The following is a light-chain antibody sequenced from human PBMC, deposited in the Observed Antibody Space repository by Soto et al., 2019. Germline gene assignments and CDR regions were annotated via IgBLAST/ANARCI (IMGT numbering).Light chain of an antibody. J-gene: IGLJ1*01. CDR3: SSHTSGSTRV. CDR1: SGDVGGYDY. Sequence: QSVLTQPASVSGSPGQSIAISCTGTSGDVGGYDYVSWYQQDPDKAPKLMIYEVTKRPSWVSNRFSGSKSGNTASLTISGLQPEDEADYYCSSHTSGSTRVFGSGTKLTVL. CDR2: EVT. V-gene: IGLV2-14*01.